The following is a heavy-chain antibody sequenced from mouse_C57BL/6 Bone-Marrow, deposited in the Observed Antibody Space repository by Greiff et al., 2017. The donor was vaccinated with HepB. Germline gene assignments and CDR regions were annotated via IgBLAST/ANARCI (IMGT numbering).Heavy chain of an antibody. J-gene: IGHJ2*01. Sequence: VQLKESGAELVRPGASVKLSCTASGFNITDYYMHWVKQRPEQGLEWIGRIDPEDGDTEYAPKFQGKATMTADTSSNTAYLQLSSLTSEDTAVYYCTTRATTVVDYFDYWGQGTTLTVSS. CDR2: IDPEDGDT. D-gene: IGHD1-1*01. CDR3: TTRATTVVDYFDY. CDR1: GFNITDYY. V-gene: IGHV14-1*01.